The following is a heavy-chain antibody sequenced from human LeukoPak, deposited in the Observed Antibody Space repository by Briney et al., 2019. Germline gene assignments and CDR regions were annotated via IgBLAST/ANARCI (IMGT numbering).Heavy chain of an antibody. CDR2: IDGEGSGT. J-gene: IGHJ4*02. CDR1: GLIFTNYW. D-gene: IGHD6-13*01. CDR3: ARLRAAAAGTFDH. V-gene: IGHV3-74*01. Sequence: PGGSLRLSCAASGLIFTNYWMHWVRQAPGKGLVWVSRIDGEGSGTSYADSVKGRFTISRDNAKNTLYLEMNSLRVEDTAVYYCARLRAAAAGTFDHWGQGTLVTVSS.